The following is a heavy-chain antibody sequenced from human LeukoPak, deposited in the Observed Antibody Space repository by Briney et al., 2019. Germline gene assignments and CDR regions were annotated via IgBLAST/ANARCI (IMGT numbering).Heavy chain of an antibody. V-gene: IGHV3-23*01. Sequence: GGSLRLSCAASGFTVSSNYMSWVRQAPGKGLEWVSSIYFSGGNTYSADSVKGRFTISRDNSRNTLYLQMNSLRAEDTAVYYCAKVSPWLLFDYWGQGTLVTVSS. CDR2: IYFSGGNT. D-gene: IGHD5-12*01. CDR3: AKVSPWLLFDY. CDR1: GFTVSSNY. J-gene: IGHJ4*02.